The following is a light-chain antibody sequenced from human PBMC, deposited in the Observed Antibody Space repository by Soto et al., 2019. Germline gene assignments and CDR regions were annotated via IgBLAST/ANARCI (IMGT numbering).Light chain of an antibody. V-gene: IGKV1-5*01. CDR1: HCIHNW. CDR2: AAS. CDR3: QQYNSYRYT. J-gene: IGKJ2*01. Sequence: DFQMTQSPPTLSASVGDSVTITCRASHCIHNWLAWYQHKPGKAPKVLIYAASNLESGVPSRFSGSGSGTEFTLTISSLQPDDFATYYCQQYNSYRYTFGQGTKLEIK.